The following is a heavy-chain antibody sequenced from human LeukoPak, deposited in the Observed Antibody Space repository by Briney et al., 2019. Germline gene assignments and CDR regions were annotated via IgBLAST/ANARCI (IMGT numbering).Heavy chain of an antibody. CDR2: ISSSSSYI. V-gene: IGHV3-21*01. CDR1: GFTLSSYS. D-gene: IGHD3-22*01. J-gene: IGHJ3*02. Sequence: PGGSLRLSCAASGFTLSSYSMNWVRQAPGKGLEWVSSISSSSSYIYYADSVKGRFTISRDNAKNSLYLQMNSLRAEDTAVYYCARDYPDSSGYYYAFDIWGQGTMVTVSS. CDR3: ARDYPDSSGYYYAFDI.